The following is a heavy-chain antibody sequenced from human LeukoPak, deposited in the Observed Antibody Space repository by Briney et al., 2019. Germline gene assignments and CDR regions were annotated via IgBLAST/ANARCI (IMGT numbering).Heavy chain of an antibody. J-gene: IGHJ4*02. CDR2: INPGDSDT. D-gene: IGHD6-19*01. CDR1: GYSFTSYW. V-gene: IGHV5-51*01. Sequence: GESLKISCKVSGYSFTSYWIGWVRQMPRKGLEWMGIINPGDSDTTYSPSFQGQVTISADKSISTAYLQWTSLKASDTAMYYCARQYLSGHTDYWGQGTLATVSS. CDR3: ARQYLSGHTDY.